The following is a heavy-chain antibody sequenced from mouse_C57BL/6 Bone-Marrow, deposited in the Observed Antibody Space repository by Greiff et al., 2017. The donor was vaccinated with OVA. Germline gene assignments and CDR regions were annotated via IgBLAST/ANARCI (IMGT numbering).Heavy chain of an antibody. CDR3: ARSNWDDYIDY. J-gene: IGHJ2*01. V-gene: IGHV1-63*01. D-gene: IGHD4-1*01. CDR1: GYTFTNYW. CDR2: IYPGGGYT. Sequence: QVQLQQPGAELVRPGTSVKMSCKASGYTFTNYWIGWAKQRPGHGLEWIGDIYPGGGYTNYNEKFKGKATLTADKSSSTAYMQFSSLTSEDSAIYYCARSNWDDYIDYWGQGTTLTVSS.